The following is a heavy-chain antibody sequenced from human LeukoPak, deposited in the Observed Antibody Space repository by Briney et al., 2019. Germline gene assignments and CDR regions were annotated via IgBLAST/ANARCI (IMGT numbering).Heavy chain of an antibody. D-gene: IGHD4-23*01. CDR2: IIFDGSNK. J-gene: IGHJ3*02. Sequence: TGGSLRLSCAAYGFTFKTYGMHWVRQAPGKGLEWVAVIIFDGSNKYYADSVKGRFTISRDNSKNTLYLQMNSLRAEDTAVYYCARDATVVTPIHAFDIWGQGTMVTVSS. V-gene: IGHV3-30*03. CDR1: GFTFKTYG. CDR3: ARDATVVTPIHAFDI.